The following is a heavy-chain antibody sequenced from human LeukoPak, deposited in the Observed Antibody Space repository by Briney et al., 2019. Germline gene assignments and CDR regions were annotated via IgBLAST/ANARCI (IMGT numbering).Heavy chain of an antibody. D-gene: IGHD3-10*01. CDR1: GYTFSSYA. Sequence: GASVKVSCKAFGYTFSSYAIHWVRQAPGQRLEWMGWINAGNGNTKYSQKFQGKVTITRDTSASTAYMELSSLRSEDTAVYYCAREVGGSGTPRDYYYYYGMDVWGQGTTVTVSS. CDR3: AREVGGSGTPRDYYYYYGMDV. J-gene: IGHJ6*02. CDR2: INAGNGNT. V-gene: IGHV1-3*01.